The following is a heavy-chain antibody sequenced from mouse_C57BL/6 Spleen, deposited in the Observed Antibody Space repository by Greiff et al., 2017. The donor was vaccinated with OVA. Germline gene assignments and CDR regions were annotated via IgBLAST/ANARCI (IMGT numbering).Heavy chain of an antibody. J-gene: IGHJ2*01. CDR1: GYTFTGYW. CDR3: ARWGTTVGDYFDY. CDR2: ILPGSGST. Sequence: QVQLQQSGAELMKPGASVKLSCKATGYTFTGYWIEWVKERPGHGLDWIGEILPGSGSTNYNEKFKGKATFTADTSSNTAYMQLSSLTAEDSAICYCARWGTTVGDYFDYWGQGTTLTDSS. V-gene: IGHV1-9*01. D-gene: IGHD1-1*01.